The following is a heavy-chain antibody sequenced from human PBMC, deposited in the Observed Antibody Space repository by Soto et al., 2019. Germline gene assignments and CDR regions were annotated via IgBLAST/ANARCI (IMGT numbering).Heavy chain of an antibody. CDR2: ISAFNGYT. J-gene: IGHJ4*02. CDR3: ATGATGDY. Sequence: QVQLVQSGAEVKKPGASVKVSCKASGYTFTSYGISWVRQAPGQGLEWMGWISAFNGYTNYAQRLQDRVTMTTDTCTSTANMELRSLRSDDTAVFYCATGATGDYWGQGTLVTVSS. CDR1: GYTFTSYG. V-gene: IGHV1-18*01. D-gene: IGHD1-26*01.